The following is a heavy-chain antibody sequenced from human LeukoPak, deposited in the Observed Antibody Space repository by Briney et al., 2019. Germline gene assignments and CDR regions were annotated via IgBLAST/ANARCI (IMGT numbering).Heavy chain of an antibody. CDR3: AKDMGDRVSSWYLIGIDY. CDR1: GFTFSSYA. V-gene: IGHV3-30*04. CDR2: ISYDGSNK. J-gene: IGHJ4*02. D-gene: IGHD6-13*01. Sequence: GGSLRLSCAASGFTFSSYAMHWVRQAPGKGLEWVAVISYDGSNKYYADSVKGRFTISRDNSKNTLYLQMNSLRAEDTAVYYCAKDMGDRVSSWYLIGIDYWGQGTLVTVSS.